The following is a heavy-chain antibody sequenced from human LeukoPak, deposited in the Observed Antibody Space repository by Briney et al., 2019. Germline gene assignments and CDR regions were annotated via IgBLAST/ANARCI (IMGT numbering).Heavy chain of an antibody. Sequence: GASVKVSCKASGYTFTSYYMHWVRQAPGQGLEWMGIINPSSSSTSYAQKFQGRVTMTRDTSTSTVYMELSSLRSEDTAVYYCARGDMATTHDYRGQGTLVTVSS. CDR1: GYTFTSYY. D-gene: IGHD5-24*01. J-gene: IGHJ4*02. CDR3: ARGDMATTHDY. V-gene: IGHV1-46*01. CDR2: INPSSSST.